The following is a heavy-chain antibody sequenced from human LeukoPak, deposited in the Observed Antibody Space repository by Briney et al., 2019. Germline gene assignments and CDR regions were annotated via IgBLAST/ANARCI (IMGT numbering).Heavy chain of an antibody. J-gene: IGHJ5*02. CDR3: ARSYDYVWGSYRHNWFDP. CDR2: ISAYNGNT. V-gene: IGHV1-18*01. CDR1: GYTFTSYG. D-gene: IGHD3-16*02. Sequence: ASVKVSCKASGYTFTSYGISWVRQAPGQGLEWMGWISAYNGNTNYAQKLQGRVTMTTDTSTSTAYMELRSLRSDDTAVYYCARSYDYVWGSYRHNWFDPWGQGILVTVSS.